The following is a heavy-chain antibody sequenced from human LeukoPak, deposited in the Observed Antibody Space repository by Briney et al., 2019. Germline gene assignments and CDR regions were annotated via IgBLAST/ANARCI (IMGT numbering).Heavy chain of an antibody. D-gene: IGHD3-10*01. CDR3: ARSSTKYYYGSGSYFVQRTQNRYFDY. CDR2: ISSNGGST. CDR1: GFTFSSYA. J-gene: IGHJ4*02. Sequence: TGRSLRLSCAASGFTFSSYAMHWVRQAPGKGLEYVSAISSNGGSTYYANSVKGRFTISRDYSKNTLYLQMGSLRAEDMAVYYCARSSTKYYYGSGSYFVQRTQNRYFDYWGQGTLVTVSS. V-gene: IGHV3-64*01.